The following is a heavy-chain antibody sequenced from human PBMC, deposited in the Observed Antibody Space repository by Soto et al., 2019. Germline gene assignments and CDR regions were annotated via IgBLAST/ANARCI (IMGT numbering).Heavy chain of an antibody. CDR3: AKSATTATTYLDS. D-gene: IGHD4-17*01. Sequence: EVQLLESGGGLVQPGGSLRLSCAASGFAFGNYAMSWVRQAPGKGLEWISAMSHSGTSTYYVDYVKGRFTITTDISKNTMSLQMNSLRDEDTAVYYCAKSATTATTYLDSWGHGTLVAVS. CDR1: GFAFGNYA. CDR2: MSHSGTST. J-gene: IGHJ5*01. V-gene: IGHV3-23*01.